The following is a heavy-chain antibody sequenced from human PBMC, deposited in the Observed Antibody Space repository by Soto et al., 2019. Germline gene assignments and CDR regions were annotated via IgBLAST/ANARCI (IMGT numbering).Heavy chain of an antibody. J-gene: IGHJ4*02. D-gene: IGHD6-19*01. CDR3: ARIRTGWLVFDY. Sequence: SGPTLVNPTQTLTLTCTFSGFSLSTSGMRVSWIRQPPGKALEWLARIDWDDDKFYSTSLKTRLTISKDTSKNQVVLTMTNMDPVDTATYYCARIRTGWLVFDYWGQGTLVTVSS. V-gene: IGHV2-70*04. CDR2: IDWDDDK. CDR1: GFSLSTSGMR.